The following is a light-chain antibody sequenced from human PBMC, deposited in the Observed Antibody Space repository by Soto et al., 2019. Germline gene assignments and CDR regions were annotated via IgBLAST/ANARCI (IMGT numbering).Light chain of an antibody. CDR1: HNVSTY. CDR3: QHRSNWPRT. J-gene: IGKJ2*01. Sequence: EIVLTQSPATLSLSPGERATLSYRASHNVSTYLAWYQQKPGQAPRLLIYDASNRATGIPARFSGSGSGTDFTLTISSLEPEDFAVYYCQHRSNWPRTFGQGTKLEIK. CDR2: DAS. V-gene: IGKV3-11*01.